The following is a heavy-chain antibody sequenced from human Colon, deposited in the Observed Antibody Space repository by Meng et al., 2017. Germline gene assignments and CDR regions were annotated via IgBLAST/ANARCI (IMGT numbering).Heavy chain of an antibody. CDR2: VFASGST. J-gene: IGHJ4*02. Sequence: SETLSPTCPVSGGPLTTDAYYWTSVRQPAGRGLEWIGRVFASGSTTFNPSRERRATISLDTSRSQFTLKLTSVTAADTAVYYCARESQDYYDSSGDFYFFYFDYWGQGRLVTVSS. D-gene: IGHD3-22*01. V-gene: IGHV4-61*02. CDR1: GGPLTTDAYY. CDR3: ARESQDYYDSSGDFYFFYFDY.